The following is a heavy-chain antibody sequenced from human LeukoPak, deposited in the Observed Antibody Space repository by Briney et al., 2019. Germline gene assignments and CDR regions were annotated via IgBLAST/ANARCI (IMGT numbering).Heavy chain of an antibody. CDR1: GFTFSSYA. J-gene: IGHJ4*02. D-gene: IGHD3-10*01. CDR2: IRGSGGST. CDR3: AKWLWFGELLSTADY. V-gene: IGHV3-23*01. Sequence: GGSLRLSCAASGFTFSSYAMSWVRQAPGKGLEWVSAIRGSGGSTYYADSVKGRFTISRDNSKNTLYLQMNSLRAEDTAVYYCAKWLWFGELLSTADYWGQGTLVTVSS.